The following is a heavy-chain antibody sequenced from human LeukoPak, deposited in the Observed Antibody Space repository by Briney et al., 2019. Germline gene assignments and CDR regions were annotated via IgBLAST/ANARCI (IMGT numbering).Heavy chain of an antibody. CDR2: IFGSGDST. J-gene: IGHJ4*02. D-gene: IGHD5-12*01. CDR1: GFTISSYG. Sequence: PGGSLRLSCAASGFTISSYGMNWVRQAPRKGLEWVSVIFGSGDSTNYAASVKGAFTISIDRSKNTLYLEMHSLRADDTAVYYCAKDQKPDSGYDIDYWGQGTLVTVSS. CDR3: AKDQKPDSGYDIDY. V-gene: IGHV3-23*01.